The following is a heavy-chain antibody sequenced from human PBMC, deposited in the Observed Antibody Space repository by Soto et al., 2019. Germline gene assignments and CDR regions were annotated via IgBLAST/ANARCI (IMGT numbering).Heavy chain of an antibody. CDR1: GASVTSTTYY. CDR2: IFYGGSS. Sequence: QVQLQESGPGLVKPSQTLSLTCTVSGASVTSTTYYWSWIRQLPGKGLESIGYIFYGGSSYYNPSLKSRISISLDTSKNHFSLEMKSMTAAGTAVYFCARDGLSTRVGGRNSAGRDVDVWGPGTTVIVSS. D-gene: IGHD1-26*01. CDR3: ARDGLSTRVGGRNSAGRDVDV. J-gene: IGHJ6*02. V-gene: IGHV4-31*03.